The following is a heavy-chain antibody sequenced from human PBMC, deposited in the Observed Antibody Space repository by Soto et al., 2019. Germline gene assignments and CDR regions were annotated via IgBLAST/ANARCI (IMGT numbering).Heavy chain of an antibody. V-gene: IGHV4-31*03. J-gene: IGHJ6*02. D-gene: IGHD2-8*01. CDR3: ARAGCTNGVCSCFNYSCYDGMDL. Sequence: PSETLSLTCTVSGGSISSGGYYWSWIRQHPGKGLEWIGYIYYSGSTYYNPSLKSRVTISVDTSKNQFSLKLSSVAAADTAVYYCARAGCTNGVCSCFNYSCYDGMDLWGQGTTVTVSS. CDR2: IYYSGST. CDR1: GGSISSGGYY.